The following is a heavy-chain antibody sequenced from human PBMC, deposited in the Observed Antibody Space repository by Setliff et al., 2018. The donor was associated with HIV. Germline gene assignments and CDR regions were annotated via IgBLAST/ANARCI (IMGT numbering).Heavy chain of an antibody. CDR3: ARDRYGSGSYLSY. V-gene: IGHV1-18*04. CDR2: ISAYNGDT. J-gene: IGHJ4*02. D-gene: IGHD3-10*01. CDR1: GYTFSGYY. Sequence: ASVKVSCKASGYTFSGYYLHWVRQAPGQGLEWMGWISAYNGDTKYAQELQDRVTMTTDTSTNTAYMELRGLRSDDTAIYYCARDRYGSGSYLSYWGQGTLVTVSS.